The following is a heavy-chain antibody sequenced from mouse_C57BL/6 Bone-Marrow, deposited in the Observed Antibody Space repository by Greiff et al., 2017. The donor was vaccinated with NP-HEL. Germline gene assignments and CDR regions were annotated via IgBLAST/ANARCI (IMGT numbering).Heavy chain of an antibody. V-gene: IGHV14-4*01. D-gene: IGHD2-5*01. CDR2: IDPENGDT. Sequence: EVQLQQSGAELVRPGASVKLSCTASGFNIKDDYMHWVKQRPEQGLEWIGWIDPENGDTEYASKFQGKATITADTSSNTAYLQLSSLTSEDTAVYYCTVYSNYVSWFAYWGQGTLVTVSA. CDR3: TVYSNYVSWFAY. J-gene: IGHJ3*01. CDR1: GFNIKDDY.